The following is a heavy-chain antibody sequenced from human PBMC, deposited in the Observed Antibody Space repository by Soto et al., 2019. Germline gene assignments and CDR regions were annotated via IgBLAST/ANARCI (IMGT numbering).Heavy chain of an antibody. Sequence: SETLSLTCTVSGGSISSNSYYWDWIRQPPGKGLEWIGSIYYSGATYYNPSLQSRVTISVDTSKNQFSLHLSSVTAADTDVYDCEIHEGYDSVWGNSDGNEYWGQGILVTVS. V-gene: IGHV4-39*01. D-gene: IGHD3-16*01. J-gene: IGHJ4*02. CDR2: IYYSGAT. CDR3: EIHEGYDSVWGNSDGNEY. CDR1: GGSISSNSYY.